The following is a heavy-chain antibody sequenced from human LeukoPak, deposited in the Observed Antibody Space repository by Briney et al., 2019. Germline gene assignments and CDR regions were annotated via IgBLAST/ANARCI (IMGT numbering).Heavy chain of an antibody. J-gene: IGHJ5*02. CDR2: ISSSSSYI. CDR1: GFTFSSYS. Sequence: KPGGSLRLSCAASGFTFSSYSMNWVRQAPGKGLEWVSSISSSSSYIYYADSVKGRFTISRDNAKNSLYLQMNSLRAEDTAVYYCARDCSGYEGDWFDPWGQGTLVTVSS. CDR3: ARDCSGYEGDWFDP. D-gene: IGHD5-12*01. V-gene: IGHV3-21*01.